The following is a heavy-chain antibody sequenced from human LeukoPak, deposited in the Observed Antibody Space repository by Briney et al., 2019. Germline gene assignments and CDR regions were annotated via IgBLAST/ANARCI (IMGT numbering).Heavy chain of an antibody. J-gene: IGHJ4*02. D-gene: IGHD6-13*01. Sequence: ASVTVSCKASGYTFTSYYMHWVRQAPGQGLEWMGIINPSGGSTSYAQKFQGRVTMTRDMSTSTVYMELSSLRSEDTAVYYCARSQIAAADFDYWGQGTLVTVSS. CDR2: INPSGGST. V-gene: IGHV1-46*01. CDR3: ARSQIAAADFDY. CDR1: GYTFTSYY.